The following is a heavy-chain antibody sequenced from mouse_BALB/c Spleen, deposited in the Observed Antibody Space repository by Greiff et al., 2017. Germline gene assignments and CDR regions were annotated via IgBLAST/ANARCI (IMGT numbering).Heavy chain of an antibody. CDR1: GFTFSSFG. D-gene: IGHD1-3*01. V-gene: IGHV5-17*02. CDR3: ARDGPLAQFAY. J-gene: IGHJ3*01. CDR2: ISSGSSTI. Sequence: EVKVEESGGGLVQPGGSRKLSCAASGFTFSSFGMHWVRQAPEKGLEWVAYISSGSSTIYYADTVKGRFTISRDNPKNTLFLQMTSLRSEDTAMYYCARDGPLAQFAYWGQGTLVTVSA.